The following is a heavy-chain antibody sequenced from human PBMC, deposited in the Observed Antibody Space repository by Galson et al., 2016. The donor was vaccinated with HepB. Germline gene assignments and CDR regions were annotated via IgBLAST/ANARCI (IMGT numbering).Heavy chain of an antibody. CDR1: GYTFTDYY. J-gene: IGHJ6*02. CDR3: ARVFTMVRGVTNTFYYYGMDV. CDR2: INPNSGGT. D-gene: IGHD3-10*01. V-gene: IGHV1-2*02. Sequence: SVKVSCKASGYTFTDYYMHWARQAPGQGLEWMGWINPNSGGTNYAQKFQGRVTMTRATSISTAYMELSRLRSDDTAAYYCARVFTMVRGVTNTFYYYGMDVWGQGTTVTVSS.